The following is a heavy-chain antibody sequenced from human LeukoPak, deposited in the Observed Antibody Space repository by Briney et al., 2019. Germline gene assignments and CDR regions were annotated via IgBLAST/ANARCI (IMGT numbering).Heavy chain of an antibody. D-gene: IGHD2-21*02. CDR1: GYTFTSYA. J-gene: IGHJ4*02. CDR2: ISTYSGNT. CDR3: ARGGSRVVTYGNFDY. Sequence: ASVKVSCKPSGYTFTSYAIRWLRQAPGQGLEWMGWISTYSGNTNYAQKLQGRITMTIETSTSTAYMELRSLRSDDTAVYYCARGGSRVVTYGNFDYWGQGTLVTVSS. V-gene: IGHV1-18*01.